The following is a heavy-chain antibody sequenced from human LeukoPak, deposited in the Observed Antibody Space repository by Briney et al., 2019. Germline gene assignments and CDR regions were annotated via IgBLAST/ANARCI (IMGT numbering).Heavy chain of an antibody. Sequence: SQTLSLTCTVSGGSISSGGYYWSWIRQHPGKGLEWIGYIYYSGSTYYNPSLKSRVTISEDTSKNQFSLKLSSVTAADTAVYYCARYSSGWYGGFDYWGQGTLVTVSS. D-gene: IGHD6-19*01. CDR3: ARYSSGWYGGFDY. CDR2: IYYSGST. CDR1: GGSISSGGYY. V-gene: IGHV4-31*03. J-gene: IGHJ4*02.